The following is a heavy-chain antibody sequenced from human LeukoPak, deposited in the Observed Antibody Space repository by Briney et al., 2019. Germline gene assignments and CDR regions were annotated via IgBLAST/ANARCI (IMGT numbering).Heavy chain of an antibody. D-gene: IGHD5-18*01. V-gene: IGHV4-59*01. J-gene: IGHJ3*02. CDR2: IYYSGST. CDR3: ARVYPTSYGNSGHAFDI. Sequence: SETLSLTCTVSGGSISSYYWSWIRQPPGKGLEWIGYIYYSGSTNYNPSLKSRVTISVDTSKNQFSLKLSSVTAADTAMYYCARVYPTSYGNSGHAFDIWGQGTMVTVSS. CDR1: GGSISSYY.